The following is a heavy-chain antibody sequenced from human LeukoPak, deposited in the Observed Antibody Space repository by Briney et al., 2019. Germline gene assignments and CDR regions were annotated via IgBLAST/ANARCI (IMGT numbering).Heavy chain of an antibody. Sequence: GGSLRLSCAASGFTSSSYSMNWVRQAPGKGLEWVSSISSSSSYIYYADSVKGRFTISRDNAKNSLYLQMNSLRAEDTAVYYCARDLEGQWLVEGGYFDYWGQGTLVTVSS. V-gene: IGHV3-21*01. J-gene: IGHJ4*02. CDR2: ISSSSSYI. D-gene: IGHD6-19*01. CDR1: GFTSSSYS. CDR3: ARDLEGQWLVEGGYFDY.